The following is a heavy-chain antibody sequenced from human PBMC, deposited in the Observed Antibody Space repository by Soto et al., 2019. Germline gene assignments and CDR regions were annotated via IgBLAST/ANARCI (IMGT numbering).Heavy chain of an antibody. Sequence: SVKLCCKASGGTFSSYTLSWVRQAPGQGLEWMGRIIPILGIANYAQKFQGRVTITADKSTSTAYMELSSLRSEDTAVYYCARDNEQQLVGIWGQGTLVTVSS. J-gene: IGHJ4*02. CDR2: IIPILGIA. CDR1: GGTFSSYT. CDR3: ARDNEQQLVGI. V-gene: IGHV1-69*04. D-gene: IGHD6-13*01.